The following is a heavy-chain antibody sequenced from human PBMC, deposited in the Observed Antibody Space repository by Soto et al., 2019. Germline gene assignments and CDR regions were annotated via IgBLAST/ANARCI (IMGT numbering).Heavy chain of an antibody. V-gene: IGHV1-69*01. CDR3: ARDGSGYRSRASPMDV. D-gene: IGHD3-22*01. Sequence: QVQLVQSGAEVKKPGSSVKVSCKASGDTFSSYAISWVRQAPGQGLEWMGGSIPIFGTANNAQKFQGRVTITADESTSTAYMELSSLRSEDTAVYYCARDGSGYRSRASPMDVWGQGTTVTVSS. CDR2: SIPIFGTA. CDR1: GDTFSSYA. J-gene: IGHJ6*02.